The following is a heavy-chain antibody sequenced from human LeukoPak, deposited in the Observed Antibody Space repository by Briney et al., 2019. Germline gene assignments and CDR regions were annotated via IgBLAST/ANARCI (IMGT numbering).Heavy chain of an antibody. V-gene: IGHV3-21*01. J-gene: IGHJ6*02. D-gene: IGHD2-2*02. CDR2: ISSSSSYI. CDR3: ARDYCSSTSCYIGYYYYGMDV. Sequence: GGSLRLSCAASGFTFCSYSMNWVRQAPGKGLEWVSSISSSSSYIYYADSVKGRFTISRDNAKNSLYLQMNSLRAEDTAVYYCARDYCSSTSCYIGYYYYGMDVWGQGTTVTVSS. CDR1: GFTFCSYS.